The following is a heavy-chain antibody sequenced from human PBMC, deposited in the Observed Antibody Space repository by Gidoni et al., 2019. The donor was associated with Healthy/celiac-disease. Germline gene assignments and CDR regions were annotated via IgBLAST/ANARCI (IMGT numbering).Heavy chain of an antibody. CDR1: GLSFSSYR. V-gene: IGHV3-21*01. Sequence: EVQLLESGGGLVKPGGSLRLYCGVSGLSFSSYRMNWVRQAPGKGLEWVSSFSSSSSYIYYANSVKGRFTISRNNAKNSLYLQMNSLRDWDTAVYYCAEWNCSGGSCHSVDYWGRGTLVTVSS. CDR3: AEWNCSGGSCHSVDY. J-gene: IGHJ4*02. D-gene: IGHD2-15*01. CDR2: FSSSSSYI.